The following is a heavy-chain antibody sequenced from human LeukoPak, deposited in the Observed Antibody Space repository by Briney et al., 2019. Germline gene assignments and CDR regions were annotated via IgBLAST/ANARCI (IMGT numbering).Heavy chain of an antibody. CDR3: ARDWTTNGVQFDY. Sequence: KPSETLSLTCTVSGVSISTSRYYWGWIRQPPGKGLEWIGNIYYTGPTYYNASLESRVTISLDTSKNQFFLKLNSVTAADTAVYYCARDWTTNGVQFDYWGQGTLVTVSS. CDR2: IYYTGPT. CDR1: GVSISTSRYY. V-gene: IGHV4-39*07. J-gene: IGHJ4*02. D-gene: IGHD2-8*01.